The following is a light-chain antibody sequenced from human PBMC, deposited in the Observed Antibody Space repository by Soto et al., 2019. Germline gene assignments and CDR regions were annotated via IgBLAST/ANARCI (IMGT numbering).Light chain of an antibody. CDR3: SSYADSNNLELV. J-gene: IGLJ3*02. CDR1: SSDIGSCKY. V-gene: IGLV2-8*01. Sequence: QSALTQPPSASGSPGQSVTIFCTGTSSDIGSCKYVSWYQQHPGKAPKLIIYEVIKRPSGVPDRFSGSKSGNTASLTVSGLQADDEADYYCSSYADSNNLELVFGGGTKLTVL. CDR2: EVI.